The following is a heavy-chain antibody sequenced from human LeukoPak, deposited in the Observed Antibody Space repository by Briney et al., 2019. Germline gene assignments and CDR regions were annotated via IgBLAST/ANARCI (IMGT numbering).Heavy chain of an antibody. Sequence: GGSLRLSXAASGFTFRSYAMHWVRQAPGKGLEYVSAISSNGGSTYYANSVKGRFTISRDNSKNTLYLQMGSLRAEDMAVYYCARAVRIAAREDWFDPWGQGTLVTVSS. J-gene: IGHJ5*02. CDR1: GFTFRSYA. CDR2: ISSNGGST. V-gene: IGHV3-64*01. D-gene: IGHD6-6*01. CDR3: ARAVRIAAREDWFDP.